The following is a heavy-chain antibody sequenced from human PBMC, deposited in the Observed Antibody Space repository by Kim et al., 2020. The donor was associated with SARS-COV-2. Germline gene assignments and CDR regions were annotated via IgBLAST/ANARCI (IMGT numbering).Heavy chain of an antibody. V-gene: IGHV4-34*01. Sequence: SETLSLTCAVYGGSFSGYYRSWVRQPPGKGLEWVGEINHSGSNNYNPSHKSGVTISVETYKNQIPLKLSSVTAADTAVYYCARGGWIAARRFDYWGQGTLVTVSS. D-gene: IGHD6-6*01. CDR1: GGSFSGYY. CDR2: INHSGSN. CDR3: ARGGWIAARRFDY. J-gene: IGHJ4*02.